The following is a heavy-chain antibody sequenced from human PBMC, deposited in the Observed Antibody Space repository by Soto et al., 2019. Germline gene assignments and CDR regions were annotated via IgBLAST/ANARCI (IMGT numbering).Heavy chain of an antibody. CDR3: ARRVGTWPFHFDY. J-gene: IGHJ4*02. CDR2: IYPGGPET. CDR1: GYRFTNYW. Sequence: PGESLKISCEGSGYRFTNYWIGWVRQMPGKGLEWMGIIYPGGPETRYSPSFEGRVTISVDTSINTAYVQWSSLQASDTAIYYCARRVGTWPFHFDYWGQGTLVTVSS. V-gene: IGHV5-51*01.